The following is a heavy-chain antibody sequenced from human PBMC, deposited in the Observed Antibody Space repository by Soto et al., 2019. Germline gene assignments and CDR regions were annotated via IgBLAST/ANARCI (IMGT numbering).Heavy chain of an antibody. V-gene: IGHV5-51*01. CDR1: GYSFTTYW. CDR2: IYPGDSDT. D-gene: IGHD5-18*01. J-gene: IGHJ4*02. CDR3: ASPGPKGYSYVPN. Sequence: GESLKISCKGSGYSFTTYWIGWVRQMPGKGLEWMGIIYPGDSDTRFSPSFQGQVTISXAXXXXTXYXQXXXLKAXDTAMYYCASPGPKGYSYVPNWGQGTLVTVSS.